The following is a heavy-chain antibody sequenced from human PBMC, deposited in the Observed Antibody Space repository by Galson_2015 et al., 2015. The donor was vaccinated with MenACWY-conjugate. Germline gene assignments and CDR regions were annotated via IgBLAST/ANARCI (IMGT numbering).Heavy chain of an antibody. V-gene: IGHV3-23*01. CDR2: VSGSGGST. CDR1: GFTFSSYA. Sequence: SLRLSCAASGFTFSSYAMSWVRQAPGRGPEWVSTVSGSGGSTYYADSVKGRFTISRDNSKNTLYLQMNSLRAEDTAVYFCAKVPASIKRIYFDYWGQGTLVTVSS. CDR3: AKVPASIKRIYFDY. J-gene: IGHJ4*02. D-gene: IGHD2-2*02.